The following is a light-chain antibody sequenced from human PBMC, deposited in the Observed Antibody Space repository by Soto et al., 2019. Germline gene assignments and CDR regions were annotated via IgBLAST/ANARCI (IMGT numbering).Light chain of an antibody. J-gene: IGLJ1*01. Sequence: QSALAQPASVSGSPGQSITISCTGTSSDIGSYNRVSWYQQPPGTAPKLIIYEVNNRPSGVPDRFSGSKSGNTASLTISGLQAEDEAESYCTSFTTISPYVVVPVNKVTVL. CDR3: TSFTTISPYV. V-gene: IGLV2-18*02. CDR1: SSDIGSYNR. CDR2: EVN.